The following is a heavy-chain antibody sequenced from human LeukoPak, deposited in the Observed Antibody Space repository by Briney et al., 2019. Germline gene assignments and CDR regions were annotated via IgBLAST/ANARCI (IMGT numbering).Heavy chain of an antibody. Sequence: GASVKVSFKASGYTFTGYYMHWVRQAPGQGLEWMGWINPNSGGTDYAQKFQGRVTMTRDTSISTAYMELSRPRSDDTAVYYCAREYDFWRAFDYWGQGTLVTVSS. CDR2: INPNSGGT. V-gene: IGHV1-2*02. CDR1: GYTFTGYY. D-gene: IGHD3-3*01. J-gene: IGHJ4*02. CDR3: AREYDFWRAFDY.